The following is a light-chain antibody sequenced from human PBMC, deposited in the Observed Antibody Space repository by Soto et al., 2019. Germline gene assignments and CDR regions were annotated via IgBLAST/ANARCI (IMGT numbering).Light chain of an antibody. CDR1: SSNIGTNT. CDR3: ATWDDILNGVV. Sequence: QSVLTQPPSASGTPGQRVSISCSGGSSNIGTNTVNWYQHLPGTAPKLLIFSNDERPSGVPDRFSGSKSGTSASLAISGLQSVDEADYYCATWDDILNGVVFGGGTKLTVL. J-gene: IGLJ2*01. CDR2: SND. V-gene: IGLV1-44*01.